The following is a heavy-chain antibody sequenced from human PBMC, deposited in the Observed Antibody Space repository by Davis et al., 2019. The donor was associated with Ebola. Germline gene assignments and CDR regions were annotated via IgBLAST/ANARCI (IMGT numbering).Heavy chain of an antibody. Sequence: AASVKVSCKASGYTFTSYGISWVRQAPGQGLEWMGWISAYNGNTNYAQKFQGRVTITADKSTSTAYMELSSLRSEDTAVYYCARERVPADPNWFDPWGQGTLVTVSS. J-gene: IGHJ5*02. V-gene: IGHV1-18*01. CDR3: ARERVPADPNWFDP. D-gene: IGHD2-2*01. CDR1: GYTFTSYG. CDR2: ISAYNGNT.